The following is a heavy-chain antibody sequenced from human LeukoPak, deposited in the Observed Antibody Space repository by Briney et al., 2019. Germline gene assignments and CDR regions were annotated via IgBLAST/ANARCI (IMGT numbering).Heavy chain of an antibody. CDR3: AKDRSSGSGWPPFDY. CDR1: GFTFSSYR. Sequence: PGGSLRLSCAASGFTFSSYRMNWVRQAPGKGLEWVSSISSSSSYIYYADSVKGRFTISRDNAKNSLYLQMNSLRAEDTAVYYCAKDRSSGSGWPPFDYWGQGTLVTVSS. CDR2: ISSSSSYI. D-gene: IGHD6-19*01. J-gene: IGHJ4*02. V-gene: IGHV3-21*01.